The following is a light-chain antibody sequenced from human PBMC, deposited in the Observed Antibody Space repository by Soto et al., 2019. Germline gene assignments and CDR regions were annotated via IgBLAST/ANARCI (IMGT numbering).Light chain of an antibody. J-gene: IGLJ1*01. V-gene: IGLV2-14*01. CDR1: SIDVGGYNY. Sequence: QSALTQPASVSGSPGQSITISCTGTSIDVGGYNYVSWYQQHPDKAPKLMIYDVTNRPSGVSNRFSGSKSGNTASLTISGLQAEDESDYFCSSYSSTSTLYVFGTGTKVPVL. CDR3: SSYSSTSTLYV. CDR2: DVT.